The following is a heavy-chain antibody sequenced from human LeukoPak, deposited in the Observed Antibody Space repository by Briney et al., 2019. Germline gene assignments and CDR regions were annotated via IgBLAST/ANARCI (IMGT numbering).Heavy chain of an antibody. J-gene: IGHJ4*02. CDR1: GFTVTSNY. CDR2: IYTGGST. Sequence: GGSLRLSCAGSGFTVTSNYMSWVRQAPGKGLEWVSVIYTGGSTYYADSVKGRFTISRDNSKNTVYLQMNSLRAEDTAVYYCAKPPGYSSSFDYWGQGTLVSVSS. D-gene: IGHD6-13*01. CDR3: AKPPGYSSSFDY. V-gene: IGHV3-66*01.